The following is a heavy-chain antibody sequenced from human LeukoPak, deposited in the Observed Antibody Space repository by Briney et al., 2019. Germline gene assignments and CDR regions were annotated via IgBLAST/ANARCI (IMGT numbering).Heavy chain of an antibody. CDR2: IGISSGNT. D-gene: IGHD1-1*01. CDR3: ARDHNYAFDN. CDR1: GFPFSAYS. J-gene: IGHJ4*02. Sequence: GGSLRLSCAASGFPFSAYSMNWVRQAPGKGLEWISYIGISSGNTKYADSEKGRFTISGDNAKNSLYLQMNSLRVEDTAVYYCARDHNYAFDNWGQGTLVTVSS. V-gene: IGHV3-11*06.